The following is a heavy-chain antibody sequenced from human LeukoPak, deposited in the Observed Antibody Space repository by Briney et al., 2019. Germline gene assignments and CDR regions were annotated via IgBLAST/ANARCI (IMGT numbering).Heavy chain of an antibody. J-gene: IGHJ4*02. V-gene: IGHV3-7*01. Sequence: GGPLRLSCAASGFTFSSYWMSWVRQAPGKGLEWVANIKQDGSEKYYVDSVKGRFTISRDNAKNSLYLQMNSLRAEDTAVYYCARDLPNPGIVVVPAAHYYWGQGTLVTVSS. D-gene: IGHD2-2*01. CDR3: ARDLPNPGIVVVPAAHYY. CDR1: GFTFSSYW. CDR2: IKQDGSEK.